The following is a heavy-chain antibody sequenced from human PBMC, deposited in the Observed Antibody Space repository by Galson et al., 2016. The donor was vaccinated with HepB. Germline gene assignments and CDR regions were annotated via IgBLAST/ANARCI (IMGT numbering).Heavy chain of an antibody. CDR2: ISYDGSRK. CDR3: ARVRDGNNWRVQPFDL. Sequence: SLRLSCAASGFTFSRYGMLWVRQAPGKGLQWVALISYDGSRKYYADSVKGRFTISRDNSKNTLFLQMNSLRAEDTAVYYCARVRDGNNWRVQPFDLWGQGTLVTVS. J-gene: IGHJ4*02. D-gene: IGHD5-24*01. CDR1: GFTFSRYG. V-gene: IGHV3-30*03.